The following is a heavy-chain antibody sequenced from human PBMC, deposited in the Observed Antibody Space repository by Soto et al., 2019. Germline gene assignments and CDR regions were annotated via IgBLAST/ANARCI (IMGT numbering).Heavy chain of an antibody. CDR2: ISYDGSNK. CDR1: GFTFSSYG. CDR3: AKGVRYDFDCGMDV. Sequence: GGSLRLSCAASGFTFSSYGMHWVRQAPGKGLEWVAVISYDGSNKYYADSVKGRFTISRDNSKNTLYLQMNSLRAEDTAVYYCAKGVRYDFDCGMDVWGQGTTVTVSS. D-gene: IGHD3-3*01. V-gene: IGHV3-30*18. J-gene: IGHJ6*02.